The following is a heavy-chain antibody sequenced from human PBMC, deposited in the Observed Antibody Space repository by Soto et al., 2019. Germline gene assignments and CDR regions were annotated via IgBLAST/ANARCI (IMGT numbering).Heavy chain of an antibody. Sequence: SETLSLTCVVSGGSFSTYYYNWIRQSPGKGLEWIGEINHSGSNNYSPSLKSRVTMSLDTSKNQFSLKLRSVIVADTAVYHCARFVRSCSGTTCYTRADVWGQGTTVTVSS. CDR1: GGSFSTYY. CDR2: INHSGSN. V-gene: IGHV4-34*01. J-gene: IGHJ6*02. CDR3: ARFVRSCSGTTCYTRADV. D-gene: IGHD2-2*02.